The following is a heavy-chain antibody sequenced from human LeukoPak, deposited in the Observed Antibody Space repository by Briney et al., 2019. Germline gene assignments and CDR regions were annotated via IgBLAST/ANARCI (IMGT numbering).Heavy chain of an antibody. CDR1: GGSISSYY. J-gene: IGHJ4*02. D-gene: IGHD5-12*01. Sequence: SETLSLTCTVSGGSISSYYWSWIRQPPGKGLEWIGYIYYSGSTNYNPSLKSRVTISVDTSKNQFSLNLSSVTAADTAVYYCARGPLDSGYTYFDYWGQGTLVSVAS. CDR3: ARGPLDSGYTYFDY. V-gene: IGHV4-59*12. CDR2: IYYSGST.